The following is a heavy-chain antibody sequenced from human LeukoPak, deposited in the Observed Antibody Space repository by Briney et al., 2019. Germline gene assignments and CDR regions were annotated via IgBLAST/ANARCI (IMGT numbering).Heavy chain of an antibody. CDR2: ISWNSGSI. CDR1: GFTFDDYA. V-gene: IGHV3-9*03. CDR3: AKDMSY. Sequence: GRSLRLSCAASGFTFDDYAMHWVRQAPGKGLEWVSGISWNSGSIGYADSVKGRFTISRDNAKNSLYLQMNSLRAEDMALYYCAKDMSYWGQGTLVTVSS. J-gene: IGHJ4*02.